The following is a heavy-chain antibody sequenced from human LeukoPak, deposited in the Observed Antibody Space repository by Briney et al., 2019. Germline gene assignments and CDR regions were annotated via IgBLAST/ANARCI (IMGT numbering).Heavy chain of an antibody. D-gene: IGHD3-22*01. V-gene: IGHV1-69*04. CDR1: GGTFSSYA. CDR3: ARGGHQWLSDAFDI. CDR2: IIPILGIA. J-gene: IGHJ3*02. Sequence: SVKVSCKASGGTFSSYAISWVRQAPGQGLEWMGRIIPILGIANYAQKFQGRVTITADKSASTAYMELSSLRSEDTAVYYCARGGHQWLSDAFDIWGQGTMVTVSS.